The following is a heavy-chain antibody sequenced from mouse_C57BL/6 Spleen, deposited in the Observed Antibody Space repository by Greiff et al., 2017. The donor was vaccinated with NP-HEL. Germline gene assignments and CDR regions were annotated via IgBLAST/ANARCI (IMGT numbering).Heavy chain of an antibody. D-gene: IGHD3-2*02. CDR2: IDPSDSET. J-gene: IGHJ3*01. CDR3: AREAGPAWFAY. V-gene: IGHV1-52*01. CDR1: GYTFTSYW. Sequence: QVQLKQPGAELVRPGSSVKLSCKASGYTFTSYWMHWVKQRPIQGLEWIGNIDPSDSETHYNQKFKDKATLTVDKSSSTAYMQLSSLTSEDSAVYYCAREAGPAWFAYWGQGTLVTVSA.